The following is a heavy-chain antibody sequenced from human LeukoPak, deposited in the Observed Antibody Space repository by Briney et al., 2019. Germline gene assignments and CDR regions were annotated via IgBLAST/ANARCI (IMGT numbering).Heavy chain of an antibody. CDR3: AKLNYDSSGYFYFDY. Sequence: GGSLRLSCAASGFIFSSYSMNWVRQAPGKGLEWVSYISSSSSNIKYADSVKGRFTISRDNAMNSLYLQMNSLRAEDTAVYYCAKLNYDSSGYFYFDYWGQGTLVTVSS. CDR2: ISSSSSNI. J-gene: IGHJ4*02. D-gene: IGHD3-22*01. CDR1: GFIFSSYS. V-gene: IGHV3-48*01.